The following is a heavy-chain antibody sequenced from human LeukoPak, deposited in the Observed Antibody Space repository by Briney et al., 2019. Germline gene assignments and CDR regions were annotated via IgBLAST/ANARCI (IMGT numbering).Heavy chain of an antibody. D-gene: IGHD5/OR15-5a*01. CDR1: GYHFTGYH. CDR2: ISADSGDA. Sequence: EASVKVPCKASGYHFTGYHVHWVRQAPGQGLEWMGRISADSGDADIAQKFQGRVTMTRDTSISTAYMELSRLTSDDSAVYYCAGLGSTVKGRIDPWGQGTAVTVSP. CDR3: AGLGSTVKGRIDP. V-gene: IGHV1-2*02. J-gene: IGHJ5*02.